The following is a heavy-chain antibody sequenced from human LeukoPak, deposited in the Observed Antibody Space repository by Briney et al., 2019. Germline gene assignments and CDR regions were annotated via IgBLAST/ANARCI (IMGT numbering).Heavy chain of an antibody. CDR1: GFTFSSYW. CDR3: ARDLGQYYDTSDNWFDP. Sequence: GGTLRLSCAASGFTFSSYWMSWVPQAPGKGLEGVANKKQDGSEKYYVDSVKGRFTISRDNAKNSLYLQMNSLRAEDTAVYYCARDLGQYYDTSDNWFDPWGQGTLVTVSS. J-gene: IGHJ5*02. CDR2: KKQDGSEK. V-gene: IGHV3-7*01. D-gene: IGHD3-22*01.